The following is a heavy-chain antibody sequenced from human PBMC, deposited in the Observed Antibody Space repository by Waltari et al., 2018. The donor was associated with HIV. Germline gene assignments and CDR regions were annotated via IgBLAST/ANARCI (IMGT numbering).Heavy chain of an antibody. D-gene: IGHD6-13*01. CDR1: GFTFRNHS. CDR2: ISGSGGST. CDR3: VKEHQYSHSWYSYYGMDV. V-gene: IGHV3-23*01. Sequence: EVQVLESGGALVQPGGSLRLSGAASGFTFRNHSMSRVRQAPGKGLEWVSTISGSGGSTYYADSVKGRFTVSRDNSKNTLYLQMNSLRAEDTAVYFCVKEHQYSHSWYSYYGMDVWGQGTTVTVSS. J-gene: IGHJ6*02.